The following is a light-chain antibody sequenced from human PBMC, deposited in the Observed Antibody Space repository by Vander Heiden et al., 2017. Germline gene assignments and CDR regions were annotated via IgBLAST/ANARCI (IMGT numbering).Light chain of an antibody. CDR3: QSFDTSLSASV. V-gene: IGLV1-40*01. Sequence: QSVLAQPPSVSVAPGQRVTIPCTGSSSNIGAFYDVHWYQHVPGTAPKLLIYRDNNRPSGVPDRFSGSKAGSSAFLAITGLQAEDEADYYCQSFDTSLSASVFGGGTKLTVL. CDR2: RDN. CDR1: SSNIGAFYD. J-gene: IGLJ3*02.